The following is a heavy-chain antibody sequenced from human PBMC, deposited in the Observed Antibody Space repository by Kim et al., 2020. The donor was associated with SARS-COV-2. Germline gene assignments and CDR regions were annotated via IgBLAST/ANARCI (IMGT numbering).Heavy chain of an antibody. J-gene: IGHJ4*02. D-gene: IGHD6-13*01. CDR3: AKSRYYSKWYGLPFDY. V-gene: IGHV3-23*01. Sequence: SVKGRFTIARDHSKNMVYLQMNSLRAEDTAVYYCAKSRYYSKWYGLPFDYWGQGTLVTVSS.